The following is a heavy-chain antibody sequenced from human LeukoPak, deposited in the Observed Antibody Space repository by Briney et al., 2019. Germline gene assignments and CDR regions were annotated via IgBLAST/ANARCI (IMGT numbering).Heavy chain of an antibody. Sequence: SKTLSLTCAVYGGSFSGYYWSWIRQPPGKGLEWIGEINHSGSTNYNPSLKSRVTISVDTSKNQFSLKLSSVTAADTAVYYCARTGPAYYYDYVWGSYPRFDYWGQGTLVTISS. J-gene: IGHJ4*02. CDR3: ARTGPAYYYDYVWGSYPRFDY. D-gene: IGHD3-16*02. CDR1: GGSFSGYY. CDR2: INHSGST. V-gene: IGHV4-34*01.